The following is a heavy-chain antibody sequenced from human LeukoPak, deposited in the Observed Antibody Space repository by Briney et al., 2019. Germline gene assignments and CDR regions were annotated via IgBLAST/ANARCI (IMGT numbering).Heavy chain of an antibody. J-gene: IGHJ6*03. CDR1: GGSISSGSYY. Sequence: PSQTLSLTCTVSGGSISSGSYYWSWIRQPARKGLEWIGRIYTSGSTNYSPSLKSRVTISVDTSKNQFSLKLSSVTAADTAVYYCARRQRPRPYYYYYMDVWGKGTTVTVSS. CDR2: IYTSGST. V-gene: IGHV4-61*02. D-gene: IGHD5-18*01. CDR3: ARRQRPRPYYYYYMDV.